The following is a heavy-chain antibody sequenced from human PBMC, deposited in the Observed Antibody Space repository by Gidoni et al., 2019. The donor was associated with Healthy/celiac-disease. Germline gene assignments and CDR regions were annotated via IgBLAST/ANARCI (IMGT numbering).Heavy chain of an antibody. CDR3: ARDYGDYYSYCGMDV. J-gene: IGHJ6*02. Sequence: EVQLVESGGGLGQPGGSLRLACAASGFTLSSYWMSWVRQAPGKGLEWVANIKQDGSEKYYVDSVKGRFTISRDNAKNSLYLQMNSLRAEDTAVYYCARDYGDYYSYCGMDVWGQGTTVTVSS. CDR2: IKQDGSEK. D-gene: IGHD4-17*01. V-gene: IGHV3-7*03. CDR1: GFTLSSYW.